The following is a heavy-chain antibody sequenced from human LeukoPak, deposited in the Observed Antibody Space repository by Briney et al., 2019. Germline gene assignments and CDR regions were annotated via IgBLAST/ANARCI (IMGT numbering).Heavy chain of an antibody. V-gene: IGHV4-34*01. CDR2: INHSGST. J-gene: IGHJ4*02. CDR1: GGSFSGYY. D-gene: IGHD3-22*01. CDR3: ASSPLYYYDSSGYYSY. Sequence: PSETLSLTCAVYGGSFSGYYWSWIRQPPGKGLEWIGEINHSGSTNYNPSLKSRVTTSVDTSKNQFSLKLSSVTAADTAVYYCASSPLYYYDSSGYYSYWGQGTLVTVSS.